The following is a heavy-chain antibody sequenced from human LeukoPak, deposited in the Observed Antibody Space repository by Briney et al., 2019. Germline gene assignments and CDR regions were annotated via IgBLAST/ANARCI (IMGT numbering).Heavy chain of an antibody. D-gene: IGHD5-18*01. Sequence: SGGSLRLSCAASGFTFSSYSMNWVRQAPGKGLEWVSSISSSSIYIYYADSVKGRSTISRDDAKNSLYLQMNSLRAEDTAVYYCARADWDTAMIDYWGQGTLVTVSS. V-gene: IGHV3-21*01. CDR3: ARADWDTAMIDY. J-gene: IGHJ4*02. CDR2: ISSSSIYI. CDR1: GFTFSSYS.